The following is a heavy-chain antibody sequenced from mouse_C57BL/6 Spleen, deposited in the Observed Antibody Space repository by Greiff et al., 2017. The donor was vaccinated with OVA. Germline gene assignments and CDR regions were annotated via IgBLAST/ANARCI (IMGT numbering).Heavy chain of an antibody. D-gene: IGHD1-1*01. CDR3: AREMDYYGSSYEY. CDR1: GFTFSSYA. Sequence: EVMLVESGGGLVKPGGSLKLSCAASGFTFSSYAMSWVRQTPEKRLEWVATISDGGSYTYYPDNVKGRFTISRDNAKNNLYLQMSHLKSEDTAMYYCAREMDYYGSSYEYWGQGTTLTVSS. CDR2: ISDGGSYT. J-gene: IGHJ2*01. V-gene: IGHV5-4*01.